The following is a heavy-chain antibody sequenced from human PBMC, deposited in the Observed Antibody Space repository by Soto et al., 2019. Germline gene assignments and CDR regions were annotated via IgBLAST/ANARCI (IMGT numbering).Heavy chain of an antibody. V-gene: IGHV4-39*01. CDR1: GVSISGSRYY. Sequence: SETLSLTCTVSGVSISGSRYYWGWIRQPPGRGLEWIGNIYYSGSTYYNPSLKSRVTISVDTSKNQFSLKLSSVTAADTAVYYCARLRALEVPAAIILGNWFDPWGKGPLVTVS. D-gene: IGHD2-2*02. CDR2: IYYSGST. J-gene: IGHJ5*02. CDR3: ARLRALEVPAAIILGNWFDP.